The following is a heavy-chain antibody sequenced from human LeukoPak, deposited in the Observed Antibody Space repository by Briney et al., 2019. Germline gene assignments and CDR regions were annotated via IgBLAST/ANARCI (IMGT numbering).Heavy chain of an antibody. CDR1: GFTFSSYS. V-gene: IGHV3-74*01. CDR3: VSFYETY. D-gene: IGHD2/OR15-2a*01. CDR2: INSDGSWT. J-gene: IGHJ4*02. Sequence: GGSLRLSCAASGFTFSSYSMNWVRQAPGKGLVWVSHINSDGSWTSYADSVKGRFTISKDNAKNTVYLQMNSLRAEDTAVYYCVSFYETYWGRGTLVTVSS.